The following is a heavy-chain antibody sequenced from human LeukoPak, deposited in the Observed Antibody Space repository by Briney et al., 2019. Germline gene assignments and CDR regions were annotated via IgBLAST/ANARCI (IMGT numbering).Heavy chain of an antibody. D-gene: IGHD4-17*01. J-gene: IGHJ4*02. Sequence: PGESLKISCKGSGYSFTSYWISWVRQMPGKGLEWVGRIDPSDSYTNYSPSFQGHVTISADKSISTAYLHWSSLKASDTAMYYCARAPSTTLRFFDYWAQGTLVTVSS. V-gene: IGHV5-10-1*01. CDR1: GYSFTSYW. CDR2: IDPSDSYT. CDR3: ARAPSTTLRFFDY.